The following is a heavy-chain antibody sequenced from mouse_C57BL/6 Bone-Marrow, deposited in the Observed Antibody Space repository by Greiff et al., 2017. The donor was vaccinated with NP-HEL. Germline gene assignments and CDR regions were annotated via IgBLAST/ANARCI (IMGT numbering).Heavy chain of an antibody. J-gene: IGHJ3*01. CDR3: ADGWDLAWFAD. CDR2: IDPANGNT. CDR1: GFNIKNTY. Sequence: VQLQQSVAELVRPGASVKLSCTASGFNIKNTYMHWVKQRPEQGLEWIGRIDPANGNTKYAAKFQGKATLTADTSSNTAYLQLSSLTSEDTANYYWADGWDLAWFADWGKGTMVTVSA. D-gene: IGHD4-1*01. V-gene: IGHV14-3*01.